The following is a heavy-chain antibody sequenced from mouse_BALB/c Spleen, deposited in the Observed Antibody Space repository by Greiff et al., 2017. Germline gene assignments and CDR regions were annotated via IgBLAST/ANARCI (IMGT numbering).Heavy chain of an antibody. J-gene: IGHJ4*01. CDR2: ISSGGSYT. CDR1: GFTFSSYG. D-gene: IGHD1-2*01. Sequence: EVKVVESGGDLVKPGGSLKLSCAASGFTFSSYGMSWVRQPPDKRLEWVATISSGGSYTYYPDSVKGRFTISRDNAKNTLYLQMSSLKSEDTAMYYCGRQRDYGAYYAMDYWGQGTSVTVSA. CDR3: GRQRDYGAYYAMDY. V-gene: IGHV5-6*01.